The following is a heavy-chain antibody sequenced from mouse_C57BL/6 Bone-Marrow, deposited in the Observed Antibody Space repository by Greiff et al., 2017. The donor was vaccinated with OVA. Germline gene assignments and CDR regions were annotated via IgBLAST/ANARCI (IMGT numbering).Heavy chain of an antibody. V-gene: IGHV6-3*01. J-gene: IGHJ1*03. CDR3: AGYYYGRSPRWYFDV. D-gene: IGHD1-1*01. CDR1: GFTFSNYW. Sequence: EVKVEESGGGLVQPGGSMKLSCVASGFTFSNYWMNWVRQSPEKGLEWVAQIRLKSDNYATHYAESVKGRFTISTDDSKSSVYLQKNNLKAEDTGIYYGAGYYYGRSPRWYFDVWGTGTTVTVSS. CDR2: IRLKSDNYAT.